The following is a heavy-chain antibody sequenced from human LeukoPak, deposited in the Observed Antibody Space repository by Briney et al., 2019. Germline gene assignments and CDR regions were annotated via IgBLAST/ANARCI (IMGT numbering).Heavy chain of an antibody. CDR3: ARGDVVVPLDY. V-gene: IGHV4-59*01. CDR1: GGSISSYY. CDR2: IYYSGST. J-gene: IGHJ4*02. D-gene: IGHD2-2*01. Sequence: SETLSLTCTVSGGSISSYYWSWIRQPPGKGLEWIGYIYYSGSTNYNPSLMSRVTISVDTSKNQFSLKLSSVTAADTAVYYCARGDVVVPLDYWGQGTLVTVSS.